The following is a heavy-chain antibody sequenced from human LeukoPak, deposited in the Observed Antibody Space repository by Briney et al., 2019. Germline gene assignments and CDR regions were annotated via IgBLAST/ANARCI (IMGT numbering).Heavy chain of an antibody. J-gene: IGHJ3*02. V-gene: IGHV3-30*19. CDR1: GFTFSSYG. CDR3: AREDYGDYVINAFDI. CDR2: ISYDGINK. D-gene: IGHD4-17*01. Sequence: GGSLRLSCAASGFTFSSYGMHWVRQAPGKGLEWVAVISYDGINKYYADSVKGRFTISRDNSKNTLYLQMNSLRAEDTAVYYCAREDYGDYVINAFDIWGQGTMVTVSS.